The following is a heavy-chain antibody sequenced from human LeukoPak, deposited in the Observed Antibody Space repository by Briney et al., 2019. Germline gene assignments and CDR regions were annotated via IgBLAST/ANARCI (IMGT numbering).Heavy chain of an antibody. D-gene: IGHD4-17*01. CDR3: ARRYGDSTSPRGMDV. Sequence: GGSLRLSCAASGFTFSSYSMNWARQAPGKGLEWVSSISSSSSYIYYADSVKGRFTISRDNAKNSLYLQMNSLRAEDTAVYYCARRYGDSTSPRGMDVWGKGATVTVAS. CDR1: GFTFSSYS. V-gene: IGHV3-21*01. CDR2: ISSSSSYI. J-gene: IGHJ6*04.